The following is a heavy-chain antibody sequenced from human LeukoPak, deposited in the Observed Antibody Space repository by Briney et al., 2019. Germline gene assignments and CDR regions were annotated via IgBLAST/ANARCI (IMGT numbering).Heavy chain of an antibody. Sequence: ASVKVSCKASGYTFTSYGISWVRQAPGQGLEWMGWISAYNGNTNYAQKLQGRVTMTTDTSTSTAYMELRSLRSDDTAVYYCARSFIGDRAPQRGTVEVLTSFDYWGQGTLVTVSS. CDR2: ISAYNGNT. J-gene: IGHJ4*02. D-gene: IGHD4-23*01. CDR1: GYTFTSYG. V-gene: IGHV1-18*01. CDR3: ARSFIGDRAPQRGTVEVLTSFDY.